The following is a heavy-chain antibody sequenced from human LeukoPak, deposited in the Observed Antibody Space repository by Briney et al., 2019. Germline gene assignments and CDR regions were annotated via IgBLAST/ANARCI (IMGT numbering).Heavy chain of an antibody. CDR1: GFTFSSYA. V-gene: IGHV3-66*01. J-gene: IGHJ4*02. CDR3: ARDLRTSGFDY. Sequence: GGSLRLSCAASGFTFSSYAMHWVRQAPGKGLEWVSVIYSGGSTYYADSVKGRFTISRDNSKNTLYLQMNSLRAEDTAVYYCARDLRTSGFDYWGQGTLVTVSS. D-gene: IGHD3-10*01. CDR2: IYSGGST.